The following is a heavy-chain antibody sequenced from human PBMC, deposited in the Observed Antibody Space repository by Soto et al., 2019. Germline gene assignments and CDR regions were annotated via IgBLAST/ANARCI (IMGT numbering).Heavy chain of an antibody. V-gene: IGHV3-53*01. CDR3: ASCSMITFGGVIVDDAFDM. CDR2: IYSGGSS. J-gene: IGHJ3*02. CDR1: GFTVSSNY. Sequence: ESGGGLIQPGGSLRLSCAASGFTVSSNYMSWVRQTPGKGLEWVSIIYSGGSSYYADSVKGRFTISRDNSKNTLYLQMNSLRAEDTAVYYCASCSMITFGGVIVDDAFDMWGQGTMVSVSS. D-gene: IGHD3-16*02.